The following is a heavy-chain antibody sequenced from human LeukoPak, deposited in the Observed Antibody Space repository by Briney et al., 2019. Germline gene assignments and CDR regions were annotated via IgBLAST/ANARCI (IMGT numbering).Heavy chain of an antibody. CDR2: ISSSSSYI. J-gene: IGHJ4*02. CDR3: ARDQVGSSGRSTSCYGY. D-gene: IGHD2-2*01. CDR1: GFTFSSYS. V-gene: IGHV3-21*01. Sequence: PGGSLRLSCAASGFTFSSYSMNWVRQAPGKGLEWVSSISSSSSYIYYADSVKGRFTISRDNAKNSLYLQMNSLRAEDTAVYYCARDQVGSSGRSTSCYGYWGQGTLVTVSS.